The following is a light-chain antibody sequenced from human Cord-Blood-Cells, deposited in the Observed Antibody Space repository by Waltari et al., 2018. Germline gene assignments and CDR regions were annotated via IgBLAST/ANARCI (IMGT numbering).Light chain of an antibody. V-gene: IGKV1-39*01. CDR3: QQSYSTPYT. CDR2: AAS. Sequence: DIQMTQSPSSLSASVGDRVTITCRTSQSISSYLNWYQQKPGKAPKLLNYAASSLQSGVPARFSGSGSGTDFTLTISSLHPEDFATYYCQQSYSTPYTFGHGTKLEIK. J-gene: IGKJ2*01. CDR1: QSISSY.